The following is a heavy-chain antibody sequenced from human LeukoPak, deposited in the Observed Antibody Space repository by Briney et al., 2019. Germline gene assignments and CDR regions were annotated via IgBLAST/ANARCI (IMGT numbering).Heavy chain of an antibody. CDR2: ISRSGSTI. J-gene: IGHJ4*02. CDR1: GFTFSNYA. D-gene: IGHD3-16*01. CDR3: AKSGTYDYVWGSPHFDF. V-gene: IGHV3-48*01. Sequence: GGSLRLSCAASGFTFSNYAMYWVRQAPGKGLEWVSYISRSGSTIYYADSVKGRVTISRDNAKNSLYLQMNSLRAEDTAIYYCAKSGTYDYVWGSPHFDFWGQGTLVTVSS.